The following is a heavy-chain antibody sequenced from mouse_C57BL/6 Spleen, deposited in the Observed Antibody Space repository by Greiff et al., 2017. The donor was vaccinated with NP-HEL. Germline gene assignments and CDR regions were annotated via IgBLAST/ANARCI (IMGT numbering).Heavy chain of an antibody. CDR1: GYSITSGYY. D-gene: IGHD2-5*01. CDR2: ISYDGSN. CDR3: AREAYSNFDY. V-gene: IGHV3-6*01. Sequence: VQLQQSGPGLVKPSQSLSLTCSVTGYSITSGYYWNWIRQFPGNKLEWMGYISYDGSNNYNPSLKNRISITRDTSKNQFFLKLNSVTTEDTATYYCAREAYSNFDYWGQGTTLTVSS. J-gene: IGHJ2*01.